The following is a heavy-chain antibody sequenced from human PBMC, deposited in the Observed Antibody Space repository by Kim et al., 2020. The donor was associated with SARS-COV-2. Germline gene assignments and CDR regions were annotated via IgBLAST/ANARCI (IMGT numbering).Heavy chain of an antibody. J-gene: IGHJ4*02. Sequence: TNSAKKFQGRVTMARDTSISTAYMELSRLRSDDTAVYYCAREEQPGGLGYWGQGTLVTVSS. V-gene: IGHV1-2*02. CDR2: T. CDR3: AREEQPGGLGY. D-gene: IGHD3-16*01.